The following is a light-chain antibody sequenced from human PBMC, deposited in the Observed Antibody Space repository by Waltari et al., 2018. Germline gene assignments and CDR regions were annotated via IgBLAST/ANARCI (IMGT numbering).Light chain of an antibody. V-gene: IGLV2-14*03. Sequence: QSALTQPASVSGSPGQSITLSCTGTSDDIGAYRYVTWYHQRPGKVPKLIIYDLTARPSGVSNRFSGSKSGSTASLTVSGLQAEDEGLFYCSAYTSTGSLKFGGGTRVTVL. CDR3: SAYTSTGSLK. J-gene: IGLJ2*01. CDR2: DLT. CDR1: SDDIGAYRY.